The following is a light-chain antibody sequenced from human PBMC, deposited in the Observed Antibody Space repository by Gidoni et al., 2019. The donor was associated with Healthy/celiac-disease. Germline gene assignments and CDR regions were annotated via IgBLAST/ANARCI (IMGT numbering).Light chain of an antibody. CDR2: KAS. V-gene: IGKV1-5*03. Sequence: DIQMTRPPSTLSASVGDRVTITCRASQSISSWLAWYQQKPGKAPKLLIYKASSLESGVPSRFSGSGSGTEFTLTISRLQPDDFATYYCQQYNSYPYTFGQGTKLEIK. J-gene: IGKJ2*01. CDR3: QQYNSYPYT. CDR1: QSISSW.